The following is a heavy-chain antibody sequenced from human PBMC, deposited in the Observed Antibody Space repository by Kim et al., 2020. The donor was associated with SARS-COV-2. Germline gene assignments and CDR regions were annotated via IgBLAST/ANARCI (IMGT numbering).Heavy chain of an antibody. D-gene: IGHD3-16*01. Sequence: YYGGSTTYNPSLKSRVTISVDTSKNQFSLKLSSVTAADTAVYYCARYVDYWGQGTLVTVSS. CDR3: ARYVDY. CDR2: YYGGST. V-gene: IGHV4-59*08. J-gene: IGHJ4*02.